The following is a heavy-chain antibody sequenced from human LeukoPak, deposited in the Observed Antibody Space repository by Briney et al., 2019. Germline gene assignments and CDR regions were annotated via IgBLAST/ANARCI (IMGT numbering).Heavy chain of an antibody. Sequence: GASVKVSCKASGGTFSSYAISWVRQAPGQGLEWMGWISAYNGNTNYAQKLQGRVTMTTDTSTSTAYMELRSLRSDDTAVYYCASSYYDILTGYSDAFDIWGQGTMVTVSS. V-gene: IGHV1-18*01. CDR1: GGTFSSYA. CDR3: ASSYYDILTGYSDAFDI. CDR2: ISAYNGNT. J-gene: IGHJ3*02. D-gene: IGHD3-9*01.